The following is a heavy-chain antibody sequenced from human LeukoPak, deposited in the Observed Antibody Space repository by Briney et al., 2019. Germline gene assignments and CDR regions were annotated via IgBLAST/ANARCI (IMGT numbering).Heavy chain of an antibody. J-gene: IGHJ4*02. CDR1: GWSFSGYY. V-gene: IGHV4-34*01. D-gene: IGHD3-22*01. CDR3: AGTIDSSGYYDPYFDY. CDR2: INHSGST. Sequence: SETLSLTCAVYGWSFSGYYWSWIRQPPGKGLEWIGEINHSGSTNYNPSLKSRVTISVDTSKNQFSLKLSSVTAADTAVYYCAGTIDSSGYYDPYFDYWGQGTLVTVSS.